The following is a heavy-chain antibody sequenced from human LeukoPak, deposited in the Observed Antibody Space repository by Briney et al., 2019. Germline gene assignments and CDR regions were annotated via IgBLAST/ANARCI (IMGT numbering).Heavy chain of an antibody. CDR3: AKDFPVRGVIIYYFDY. V-gene: IGHV3-23*01. Sequence: PGGTLRLSCAASGFTFNIYGMNWVRQAPGKGLEWVSGIGGSGSHTYYADSVKGRFTISRDNSKNTMYLHMNSLRAEDTAVYYCAKDFPVRGVIIYYFDYWGQGTLVTVSS. CDR2: IGGSGSHT. J-gene: IGHJ4*02. D-gene: IGHD3-10*01. CDR1: GFTFNIYG.